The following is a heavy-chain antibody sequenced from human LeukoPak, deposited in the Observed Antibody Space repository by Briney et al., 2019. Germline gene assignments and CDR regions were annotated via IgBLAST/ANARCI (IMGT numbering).Heavy chain of an antibody. CDR2: IYYSGST. J-gene: IGHJ4*02. D-gene: IGHD3-22*01. CDR1: GGSISSYY. V-gene: IGHV4-59*01. Sequence: SETLSLTCTVSGGSISSYYWSWIRQPPGKGLEWIGYIYYSGSTNYIPSLKSRVTISVDTSKNQFSLKLSSVTAADTAVYYCARIMGDSSGYYYYDYWGQGTLVTVSS. CDR3: ARIMGDSSGYYYYDY.